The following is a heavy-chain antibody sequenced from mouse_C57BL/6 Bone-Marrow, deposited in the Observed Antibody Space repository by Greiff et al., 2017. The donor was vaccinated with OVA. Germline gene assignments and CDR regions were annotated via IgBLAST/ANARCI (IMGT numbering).Heavy chain of an antibody. CDR3: ASLLHYYAMDY. J-gene: IGHJ4*01. Sequence: VHVKQSGPELVKPGASVKISCKASGYTFTDYYMNWVKQSHGKSLEWIGDINPNNGGTSYNQKFKGKATLTVDKSSSTAYMELRSLTSEDSAVYYCASLLHYYAMDYWGQGTSVTVSS. CDR2: INPNNGGT. V-gene: IGHV1-26*01. CDR1: GYTFTDYY.